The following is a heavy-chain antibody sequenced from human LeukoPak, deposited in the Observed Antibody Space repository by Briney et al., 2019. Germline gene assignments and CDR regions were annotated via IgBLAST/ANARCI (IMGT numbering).Heavy chain of an antibody. CDR3: AGETRDYGSGSYSGWFDP. CDR1: GGSISSYY. V-gene: IGHV4-59*12. D-gene: IGHD3-10*01. Sequence: PSETLSLTCTVSGGSISSYYWSWIRQPPGKGLEWIGYIYYSGSTNYNPSLKSRVTISVDTSKNQFSLRLSSVTAADTAVYYCAGETRDYGSGSYSGWFDPWGQGTLVTVSS. J-gene: IGHJ5*02. CDR2: IYYSGST.